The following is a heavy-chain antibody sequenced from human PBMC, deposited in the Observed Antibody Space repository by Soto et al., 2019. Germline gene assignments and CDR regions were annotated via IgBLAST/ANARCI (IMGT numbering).Heavy chain of an antibody. V-gene: IGHV3-64D*08. CDR1: GFTFSSYA. J-gene: IGHJ4*02. CDR3: VMTMVRGVIKGGFDY. D-gene: IGHD3-10*01. Sequence: GGSLRLSCSASGFTFSSYAMHWVRQAPGKGLEYVSAISSNGGSTYYADSVKGRFTISRDNSKNTLYLQMSSLRAEDTAVYYCVMTMVRGVIKGGFDYWGQGALVTVSS. CDR2: ISSNGGST.